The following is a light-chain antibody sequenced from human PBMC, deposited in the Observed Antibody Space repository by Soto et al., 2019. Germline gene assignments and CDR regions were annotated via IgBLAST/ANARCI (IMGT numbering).Light chain of an antibody. J-gene: IGLJ2*01. CDR3: QSYDSSNLRV. V-gene: IGLV6-57*02. Sequence: NFMLTQPHSVSASPGKTVTISCTGSSGSIASNYVQWYQQRPGSAPTTVIYEDNQRPSGVPDRFSGSIDSSSNSASLTISGLKTEDEADYYCQSYDSSNLRVFGGGTKLTVL. CDR1: SGSIASNY. CDR2: EDN.